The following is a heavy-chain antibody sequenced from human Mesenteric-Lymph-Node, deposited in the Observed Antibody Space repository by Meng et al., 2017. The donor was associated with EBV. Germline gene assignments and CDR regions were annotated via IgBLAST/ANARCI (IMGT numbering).Heavy chain of an antibody. Sequence: VECVESGVVLVQPGGSLRLSWAASEFTYSSYWMHWVRQAPGKGLVWVSRINTDGSTTSYADSVKGRFTISRDNAKNTLYLQMNSLRAEDTAVYHCAGSNKKWLHDVWGQGTLVTVSS. CDR2: INTDGSTT. D-gene: IGHD5-12*01. V-gene: IGHV3-74*01. CDR1: EFTYSSYW. CDR3: AGSNKKWLHDV. J-gene: IGHJ4*02.